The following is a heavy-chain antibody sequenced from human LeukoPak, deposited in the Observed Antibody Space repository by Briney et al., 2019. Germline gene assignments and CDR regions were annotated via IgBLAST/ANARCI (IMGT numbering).Heavy chain of an antibody. J-gene: IGHJ4*02. V-gene: IGHV3-21*01. CDR2: ISSSSYI. CDR3: AGGVVPAAMIDY. D-gene: IGHD2-2*01. CDR1: GFTFSSYS. Sequence: GGSLRLSCAASGFTFSSYSMIWVRQAPGKGLEWVSSISSSSYIYYADSVKGRFTISRDNAKNSLYLQMNSLRAEDTAVYYCAGGVVPAAMIDYWGQGTLVTVSS.